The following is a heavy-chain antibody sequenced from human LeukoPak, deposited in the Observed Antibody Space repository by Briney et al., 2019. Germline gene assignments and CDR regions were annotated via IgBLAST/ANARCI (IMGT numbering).Heavy chain of an antibody. D-gene: IGHD5-12*01. J-gene: IGHJ5*02. V-gene: IGHV1-69*05. CDR1: GGTFSSYE. Sequence: GASVKVSCKASGGTFSSYEISWVRQASGQGLEWTGGIIPMFGTAKYAQKFQGRVTITTDKSTSTAYMELSSLRSEDTAVYYCARIGEGWLRPGWFDPWGQGTLVTVSS. CDR3: ARIGEGWLRPGWFDP. CDR2: IIPMFGTA.